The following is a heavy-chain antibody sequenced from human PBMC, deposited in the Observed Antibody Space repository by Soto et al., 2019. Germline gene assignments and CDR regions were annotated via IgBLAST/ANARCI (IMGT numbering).Heavy chain of an antibody. V-gene: IGHV3-48*03. D-gene: IGHD1-26*01. J-gene: IGHJ4*02. Sequence: GGSLRLSCAASGFTFSSYEMNWVRQAPGKGLEWVSYISSSGSTIYYADSVKGRFTISRDNAKNSLYLQMNSLRAEDTAVYYCARVQWESWGERSGPKDYWGEGTLVTVSS. CDR1: GFTFSSYE. CDR3: ARVQWESWGERSGPKDY. CDR2: ISSSGSTI.